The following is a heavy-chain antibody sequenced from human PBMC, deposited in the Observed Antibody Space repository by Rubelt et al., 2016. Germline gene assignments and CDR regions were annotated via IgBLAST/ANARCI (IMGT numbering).Heavy chain of an antibody. CDR1: GGSITSSAYY. CDR3: ARGWGYSYGRTPYYFDN. J-gene: IGHJ4*02. CDR2: IRYTGASS. D-gene: IGHD5-18*01. V-gene: IGHV4-39*07. Sequence: QLHLQESGPGPVKPSDTLSLTCTVSGGSITSSAYYWGWIRQPPGKGLEWIGSIRYTGASSYYNSSLTSRVTISLDTSNNHCSLSLSSMTAADTAVYDCARGWGYSYGRTPYYFDNWGRGTLVTVSS.